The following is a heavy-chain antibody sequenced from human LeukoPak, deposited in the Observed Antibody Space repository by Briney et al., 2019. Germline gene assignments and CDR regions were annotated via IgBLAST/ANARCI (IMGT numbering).Heavy chain of an antibody. CDR1: GGSISSYY. CDR2: IYYSGST. CDR3: ARGDYDSSGYSTVDY. Sequence: SETLSLTCTVSGGSISSYYWSWIRQPPGKGLEWIGYIYYSGSTYYNPSLKSRVTISVDTSKNQFSLKLSSVTAADTAVYYCARGDYDSSGYSTVDYWGQGTLVTVSS. V-gene: IGHV4-59*01. J-gene: IGHJ4*02. D-gene: IGHD3-22*01.